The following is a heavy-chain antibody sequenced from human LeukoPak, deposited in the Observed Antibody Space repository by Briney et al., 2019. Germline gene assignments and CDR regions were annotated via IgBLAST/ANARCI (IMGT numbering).Heavy chain of an antibody. Sequence: PGGSLRLSCAASGFSVSDNYMSWVHQAPGKGLDWVSGIYSGGRTYYADSVKDRFTISRDNSKNTLYLQMNSLRAEDTAVYYCARDGIYGDYVWGQGTLVTVSS. D-gene: IGHD4-17*01. J-gene: IGHJ4*02. CDR1: GFSVSDNY. V-gene: IGHV3-66*01. CDR2: IYSGGRT. CDR3: ARDGIYGDYV.